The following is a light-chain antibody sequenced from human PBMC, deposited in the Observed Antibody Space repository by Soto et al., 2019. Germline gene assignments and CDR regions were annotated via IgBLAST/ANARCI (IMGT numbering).Light chain of an antibody. CDR3: QQYGSSIT. CDR2: DAS. V-gene: IGKV3-11*01. Sequence: EIVLTQSPATLSLSLWERATLSCRASQSIGSYLAWYQHKLGQPPRLLIYDASNRATGIPVRFSGSGSGTDFTLTISSLEPEDFAVYYCQQYGSSITFGQGTRLEIK. J-gene: IGKJ5*01. CDR1: QSIGSY.